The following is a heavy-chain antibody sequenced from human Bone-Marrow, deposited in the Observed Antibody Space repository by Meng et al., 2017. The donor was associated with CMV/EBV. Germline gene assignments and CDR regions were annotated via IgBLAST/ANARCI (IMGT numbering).Heavy chain of an antibody. J-gene: IGHJ6*02. CDR3: ARGKSREIQLWFPYYYYYYGMDV. D-gene: IGHD5-18*01. CDR2: ISYDGSNK. Sequence: GGSLRLSCAASGFTFSSYAMHWVRQAPGKGLESVAVISYDGSNKYYADSVKGRFTISRDNSKNTLYLQMNSLRAEDTAVYYCARGKSREIQLWFPYYYYYYGMDVWGQGPTVTVSS. CDR1: GFTFSSYA. V-gene: IGHV3-30-3*01.